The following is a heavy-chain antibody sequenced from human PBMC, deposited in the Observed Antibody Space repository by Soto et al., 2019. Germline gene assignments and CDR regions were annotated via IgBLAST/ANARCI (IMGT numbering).Heavy chain of an antibody. CDR3: AKVRDCKGPICYSSAFDT. Sequence: EAQLLESGGGLVRPGGSLRLSCAASGFTFSSYGMTWVRQAQGKGLEWVSSITGNGDSSHYADSVTGRFTISRDNSRSTRYLRMNRVRAWDPGVYFCAKVRDCKGPICYSSAFDTWGKGTVVTVSS. V-gene: IGHV3-23*01. CDR2: ITGNGDSS. CDR1: GFTFSSYG. D-gene: IGHD2-21*02. J-gene: IGHJ3*02.